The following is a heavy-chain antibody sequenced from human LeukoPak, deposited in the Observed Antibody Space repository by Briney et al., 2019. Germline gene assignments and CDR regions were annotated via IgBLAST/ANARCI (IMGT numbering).Heavy chain of an antibody. CDR1: GGSISTSNYY. D-gene: IGHD6-13*01. J-gene: IGHJ6*03. CDR3: ARGREQQLVPPSGGRHYYYMDV. V-gene: IGHV4-39*07. CDR2: INHSGST. Sequence: SETLSLTCTVSGGSISTSNYYWGWIRQPPGKGLEWIGEINHSGSTNYNPSLKSRVTISVDTSKNQFSLKLSSVTAADTAVYYCARGREQQLVPPSGGRHYYYMDVWGKGTTVTVSS.